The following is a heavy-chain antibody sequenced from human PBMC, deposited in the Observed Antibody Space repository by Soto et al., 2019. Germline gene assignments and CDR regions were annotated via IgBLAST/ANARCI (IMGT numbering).Heavy chain of an antibody. J-gene: IGHJ4*02. CDR2: IYWDDDK. CDR3: AHRRDYYGDWNSGQFDY. Sequence: QITLKESGPTLVEPTQTLTLTCSLSGFSISTSGVGVGWIRQTPGKALEWLVFIYWDDDKRYSPSLKSRLAITTDTSKNQVVLTMTDMDPVDTGTYYCAHRRDYYGDWNSGQFDYWGQGTLVTVSS. V-gene: IGHV2-5*02. D-gene: IGHD4-17*01. CDR1: GFSISTSGVG.